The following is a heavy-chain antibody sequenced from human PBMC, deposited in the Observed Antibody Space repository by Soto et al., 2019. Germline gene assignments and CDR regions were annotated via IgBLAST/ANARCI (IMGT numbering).Heavy chain of an antibody. CDR3: ATMAGTYPY. V-gene: IGHV3-74*01. J-gene: IGHJ4*02. CDR2: INPDGSTI. Sequence: GGSLRLSCAASGFTFSTYSMNWVRQAPGKGLVWVSYINPDGSTITYADSVKGRFTISRDNAKNIVYLQMSSLRAEDTALYYCATMAGTYPYWGQGTLVTVSS. D-gene: IGHD1-26*01. CDR1: GFTFSTYS.